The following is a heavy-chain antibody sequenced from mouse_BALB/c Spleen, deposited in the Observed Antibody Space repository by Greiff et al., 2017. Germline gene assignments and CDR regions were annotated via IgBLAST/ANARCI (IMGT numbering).Heavy chain of an antibody. V-gene: IGHV5-6-3*01. D-gene: IGHD1-1*01. CDR1: GFTFSSYG. CDR3: ARDPRSDYGSSYRWYAMDY. Sequence: EVKLVESGGGLVQPGGSLKLSCAASGFTFSSYGMSWVRQTPDKRLELVATINSNGGSTYYPDSVKGRFTISRDNAKNTLYLQMSSLKSEDTAMYYCARDPRSDYGSSYRWYAMDYWGQGTSVTVSS. CDR2: INSNGGST. J-gene: IGHJ4*01.